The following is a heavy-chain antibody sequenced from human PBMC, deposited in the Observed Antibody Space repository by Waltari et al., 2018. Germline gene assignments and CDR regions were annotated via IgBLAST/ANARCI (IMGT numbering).Heavy chain of an antibody. V-gene: IGHV3-7*01. J-gene: IGHJ4*02. CDR2: RKQDGSEK. CDR3: AREAVGSRDFDY. CDR1: GFTFSSYW. Sequence: EVQLVESGGGLVQPGGSLRLSCAASGFTFSSYWMSWVRQAPGKGVEWVANRKQDGSEKYYVDSVKGRFTISRDNAKNSLYLQMNSLRAEDTAVYYCAREAVGSRDFDYWGQGILVTVSS. D-gene: IGHD1-26*01.